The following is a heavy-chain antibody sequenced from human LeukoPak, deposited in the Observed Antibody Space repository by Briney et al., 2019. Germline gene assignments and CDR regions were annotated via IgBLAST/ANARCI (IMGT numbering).Heavy chain of an antibody. V-gene: IGHV1-46*01. Sequence: ASVKVSCKASGYTFTGYYMHWVRQAPGQGLEWMGIINPSGGSTSYAQKFQGRVTTTRDTSTSTVYMELSSLRSEDTAVYYCARDSADGDYDYWGQGTLVTVSS. CDR1: GYTFTGYY. D-gene: IGHD4-17*01. CDR2: INPSGGST. J-gene: IGHJ4*02. CDR3: ARDSADGDYDY.